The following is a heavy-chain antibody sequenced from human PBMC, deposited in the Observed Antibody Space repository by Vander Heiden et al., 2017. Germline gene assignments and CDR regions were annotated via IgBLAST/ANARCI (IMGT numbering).Heavy chain of an antibody. J-gene: IGHJ6*02. V-gene: IGHV5-51*01. Sequence: EVQLVQSGAEVKKPGESRKISCKGSGYTFSTYWIGWVRQMPGKGREWMGILYPSDSNIKSSPSFQGQVTISADKSINTAYLQWSSMKASETAMYYCARFGDYRDYYYYGMNVWGQGTTVTVYS. CDR1: GYTFSTYW. CDR3: ARFGDYRDYYYYGMNV. CDR2: LYPSDSNI. D-gene: IGHD4-17*01.